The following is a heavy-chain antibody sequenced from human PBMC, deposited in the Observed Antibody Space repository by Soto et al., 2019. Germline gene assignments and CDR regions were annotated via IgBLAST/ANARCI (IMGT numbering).Heavy chain of an antibody. CDR1: GGSISSGDYY. CDR3: ARGYDYGDQVYYFDY. J-gene: IGHJ4*02. Sequence: QVQLQESGPGLVKPSQTLSLTCTVSGGSISSGDYYWSWIRQPPGKGLEWIGYIYYSGSTYYNPSRKSRVTRSVDTSKNQFSLKLSSVTAADTAVYYCARGYDYGDQVYYFDYWGQGTLVTVSS. V-gene: IGHV4-30-4*01. CDR2: IYYSGST. D-gene: IGHD4-17*01.